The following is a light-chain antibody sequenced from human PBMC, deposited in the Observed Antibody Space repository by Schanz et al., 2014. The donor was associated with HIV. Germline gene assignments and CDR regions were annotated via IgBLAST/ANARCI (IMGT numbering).Light chain of an antibody. V-gene: IGKV1-5*03. J-gene: IGKJ1*01. CDR2: KAS. CDR1: QSISSW. Sequence: DIQMTQSPSTLSASVGDRVTITCRASQSISSWLAWYQQKPGKAPKLLIYKASSLESGVPSRFSGSGSGTEFTLTISSLQPEDFATYYCQQYNTYWTFGQGTKGEIK. CDR3: QQYNTYWT.